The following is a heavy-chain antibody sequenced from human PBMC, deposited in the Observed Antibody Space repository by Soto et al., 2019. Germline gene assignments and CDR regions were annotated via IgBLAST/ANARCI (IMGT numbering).Heavy chain of an antibody. D-gene: IGHD3-10*01. CDR1: GGTFSSYA. CDR2: IIPIFGTA. V-gene: IGHV1-69*01. Sequence: QVQLVQSGAEVKKPGSSVKVSCKASGGTFSSYAISWVRQAPGQGLEWMGGIIPIFGTANYAQKFQGRVTITADESTSTAYMELRSLRSEDTAVYYCASSPRGITMVRGVISPYGMDVWGQGTTVTVSS. J-gene: IGHJ6*02. CDR3: ASSPRGITMVRGVISPYGMDV.